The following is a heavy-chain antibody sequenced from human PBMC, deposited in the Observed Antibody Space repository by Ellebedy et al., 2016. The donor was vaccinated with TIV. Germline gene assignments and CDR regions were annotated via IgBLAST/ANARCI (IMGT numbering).Heavy chain of an antibody. D-gene: IGHD6-6*01. CDR1: GFTFSSYW. Sequence: GGSLRLSXAASGFTFSSYWMQWVRQAPGKGLEWVANIKQDGSAKYYVDSVKGRFTISRDNAKNSVYLQMNNLRAEDTAVYYCVRAIGTSSSYWGQGTLVTVSS. CDR3: VRAIGTSSSY. V-gene: IGHV3-7*01. J-gene: IGHJ4*02. CDR2: IKQDGSAK.